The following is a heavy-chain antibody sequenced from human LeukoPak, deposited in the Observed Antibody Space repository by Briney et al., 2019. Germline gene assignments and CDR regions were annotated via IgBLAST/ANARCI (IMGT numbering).Heavy chain of an antibody. CDR2: MNPNSGNT. Sequence: ASVKVSCKASGYTFTSYGISWVRQAPGQGLEWMGWMNPNSGNTGYAQKFQGRVTMTRNTSISTAYMELSSLRSEDTAVYYCARGLSPSDYWGQGTLVTVSS. CDR3: ARGLSPSDY. J-gene: IGHJ4*02. CDR1: GYTFTSYG. V-gene: IGHV1-8*02.